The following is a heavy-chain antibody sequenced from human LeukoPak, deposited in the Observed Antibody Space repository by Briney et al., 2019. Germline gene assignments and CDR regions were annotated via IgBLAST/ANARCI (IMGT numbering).Heavy chain of an antibody. CDR2: ISSSSSYI. D-gene: IGHD2-2*02. Sequence: GGSLRLSCAASGFTFSNYSMNWVRQAPGKGLEWVSSISSSSSYIYYADSVKGRFTISRDNAKNSLYLQMNSLRAEDTAVYYCASLDIVVVPAAIPDYYYGMDVWGQGTTVTVSS. CDR3: ASLDIVVVPAAIPDYYYGMDV. J-gene: IGHJ6*02. CDR1: GFTFSNYS. V-gene: IGHV3-21*01.